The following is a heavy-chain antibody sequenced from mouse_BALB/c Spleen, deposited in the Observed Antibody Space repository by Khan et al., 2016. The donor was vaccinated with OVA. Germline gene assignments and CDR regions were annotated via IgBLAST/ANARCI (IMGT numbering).Heavy chain of an antibody. J-gene: IGHJ3*01. V-gene: IGHV3-2*02. CDR1: GYSITSDYA. D-gene: IGHD4-1*01. CDR2: ISYSGST. CDR3: ARRTGTWFAY. Sequence: EVQLQESGPGLVKPSQSVSLTCTVTGYSITSDYAGNLIRQLPGNKLGWGGYISYSGSTTYNPSLKSKITITRDTSKNQFCLQLNSVTTADTATYYCARRTGTWFAYWGQGTLVTVSA.